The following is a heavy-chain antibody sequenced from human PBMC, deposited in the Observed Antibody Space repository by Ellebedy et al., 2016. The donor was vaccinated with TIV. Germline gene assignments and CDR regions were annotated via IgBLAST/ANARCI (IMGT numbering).Heavy chain of an antibody. CDR2: ISGSMYTT. D-gene: IGHD7-27*01. J-gene: IGHJ3*01. CDR3: ARDMAWGNERFIDAFDV. Sequence: GGSLRLSCAASGFTFNPYSMNWVRQAPGKGLEWDSYISGSMYTTYYADSVKGRFTVSRDNAKNSVFLQMNSLRAEDTAVYYCARDMAWGNERFIDAFDVWGQGTMVTVSS. V-gene: IGHV3-48*04. CDR1: GFTFNPYS.